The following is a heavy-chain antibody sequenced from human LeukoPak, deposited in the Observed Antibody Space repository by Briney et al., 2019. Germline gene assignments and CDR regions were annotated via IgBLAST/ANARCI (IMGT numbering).Heavy chain of an antibody. V-gene: IGHV3-7*01. Sequence: GGSLGLSCAASGFSFSNYWMGWVRQAPGKGLACVANIKTDGSETYHVDSVKGRFTISRDNAKNSLFLQMNSLRAEDTAIYYCVSAIRGSPIDYWGQGTLVSVPS. CDR1: GFSFSNYW. CDR2: IKTDGSET. J-gene: IGHJ4*02. D-gene: IGHD3-10*01. CDR3: VSAIRGSPIDY.